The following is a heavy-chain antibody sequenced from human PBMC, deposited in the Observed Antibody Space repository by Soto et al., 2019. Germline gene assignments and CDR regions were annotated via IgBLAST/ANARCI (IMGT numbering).Heavy chain of an antibody. D-gene: IGHD1-20*01. Sequence: SETLSLTCAVYGGSFRDYYWSWVRQPPGKGLEWIGHMNHSGSTNYNPSLKSRVTISVDTSKNQFSLKLNAVTAADTALYYCASITWGGASFNVWGPGTMVTVSS. V-gene: IGHV4-34*01. CDR3: ASITWGGASFNV. CDR2: MNHSGST. CDR1: GGSFRDYY. J-gene: IGHJ3*01.